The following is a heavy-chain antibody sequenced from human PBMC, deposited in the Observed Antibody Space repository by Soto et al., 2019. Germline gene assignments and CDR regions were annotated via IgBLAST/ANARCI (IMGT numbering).Heavy chain of an antibody. V-gene: IGHV3-11*01. CDR2: ITFSGNTV. J-gene: IGHJ6*04. Sequence: XVSLRLSCAACGFSFSDSYMSGIRQAPGKGLEWISYITFSGNTVYYADSLKGRFTISRDNAKNSLYLQMNRLRAEDTAVYYCARVSWREKYGMEVSGKGTTVTVSS. CDR1: GFSFSDSY. CDR3: ARVSWREKYGMEV.